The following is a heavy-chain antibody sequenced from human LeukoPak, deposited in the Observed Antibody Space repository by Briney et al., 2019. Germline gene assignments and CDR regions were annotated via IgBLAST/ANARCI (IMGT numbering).Heavy chain of an antibody. J-gene: IGHJ5*02. CDR3: ARDLRGRMITFGGVIPQNWFDP. CDR1: GGSISSASYY. D-gene: IGHD3-16*02. V-gene: IGHV4-39*07. CDR2: IYYSGSA. Sequence: SETLSLTYTVSGGSISSASYYWGWIRQPPGRGLEWIGTIYYSGSAYYNPSLKSRLTMSVDTSKNQFSLKLSSVTAADTAVYYCARDLRGRMITFGGVIPQNWFDPWGQGTLVTVSS.